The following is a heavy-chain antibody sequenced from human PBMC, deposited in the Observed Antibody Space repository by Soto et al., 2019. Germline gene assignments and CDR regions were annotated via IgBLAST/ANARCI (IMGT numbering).Heavy chain of an antibody. J-gene: IGHJ6*03. CDR2: IYPGDSDT. D-gene: IGHD3-16*01. CDR1: GYSFTSYW. CDR3: ARLFDRHWGYYYMDV. Sequence: GESLKISCKGSGYSFTSYWIGWVRQMPGKGLEWMGIIYPGDSDTRYSPSFQGQVTISADKSISTAYLQWSSLKASDTAMYYCARLFDRHWGYYYMDVWGKGTTVTVSS. V-gene: IGHV5-51*01.